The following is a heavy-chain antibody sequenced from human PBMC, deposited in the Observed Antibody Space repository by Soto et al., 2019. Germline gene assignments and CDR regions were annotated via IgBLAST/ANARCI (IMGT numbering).Heavy chain of an antibody. J-gene: IGHJ6*03. V-gene: IGHV4-39*07. CDR2: IYYSGST. Sequence: SETLSLTCTVSGGSISSSSYYCGWIRQPPGKGLEWIGSIYYSGSTYYNPSLKSRVTISVDTSKNQFSLKLSSVTAADTAVYYCARDRDGGSRHYMDVWGKGTTVTVSS. CDR3: ARDRDGGSRHYMDV. CDR1: GGSISSSSYY. D-gene: IGHD2-2*01.